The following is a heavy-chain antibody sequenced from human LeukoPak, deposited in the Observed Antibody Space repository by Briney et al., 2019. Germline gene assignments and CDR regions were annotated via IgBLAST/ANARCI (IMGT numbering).Heavy chain of an antibody. Sequence: GGSLRLSCAASGFTFSSYSMNWVRQAPGKGLEWVSSISSSSSYIYYADSVKGRFTISRDNAKNSLYLQMNSLRAEDTAVYYCAKDRPRGGDPYAFDIWGQGTMVTVSS. CDR1: GFTFSSYS. D-gene: IGHD2-21*02. CDR2: ISSSSSYI. V-gene: IGHV3-21*04. J-gene: IGHJ3*02. CDR3: AKDRPRGGDPYAFDI.